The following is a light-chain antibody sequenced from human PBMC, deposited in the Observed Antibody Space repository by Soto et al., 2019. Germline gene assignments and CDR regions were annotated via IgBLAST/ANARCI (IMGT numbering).Light chain of an antibody. CDR3: QVWDSSTDVV. J-gene: IGLJ2*01. Sequence: SYELTQPLSVSVALGQTAKITCGENNIGSKNVHWYQQKPGQAPVLVIYRDTNRPSGIPERFSGSNSGNTATLTINRAQAGDEADYFCQVWDSSTDVVFGGGTKLTV. CDR1: NIGSKN. V-gene: IGLV3-9*01. CDR2: RDT.